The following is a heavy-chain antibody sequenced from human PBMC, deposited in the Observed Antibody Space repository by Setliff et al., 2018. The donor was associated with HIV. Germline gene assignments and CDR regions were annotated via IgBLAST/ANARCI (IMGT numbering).Heavy chain of an antibody. CDR2: FDPEDGET. D-gene: IGHD6-13*01. V-gene: IGHV1-24*01. CDR3: ATDPGYSSTWYSESFQH. J-gene: IGHJ1*01. CDR1: GSTLTELS. Sequence: ASVKVSCKISGSTLTELSIHWVRQAPGKGLEWMANFDPEDGETFYAQKFQGRLTMTEDTSTDTAYMELSSLRSDDTAMYYCATDPGYSSTWYSESFQHWGQGTVVTVPQ.